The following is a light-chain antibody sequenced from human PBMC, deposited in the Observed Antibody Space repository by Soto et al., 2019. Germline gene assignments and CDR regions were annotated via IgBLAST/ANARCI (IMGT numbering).Light chain of an antibody. V-gene: IGKV3-11*01. Sequence: EIVLTQSPATLSLSPGERATLSCRASQSVSRYLAWYQQKPGHAPRLLIYDASNRATGIPARFSGSGSGTDFTLTISSLEPEDFAVYYCQQRSDWPPTFGGGTKVQIK. CDR1: QSVSRY. CDR3: QQRSDWPPT. J-gene: IGKJ4*01. CDR2: DAS.